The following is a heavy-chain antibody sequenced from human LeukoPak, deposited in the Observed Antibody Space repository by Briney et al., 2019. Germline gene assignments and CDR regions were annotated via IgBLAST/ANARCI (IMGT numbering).Heavy chain of an antibody. CDR3: AAGWHYDILTGYSTRNWFDP. D-gene: IGHD3-9*01. V-gene: IGHV1-8*03. Sequence: ASVKVSCKASGYTFTSYDINWVRQATGQGLEWMGWMNPNSGNTGYAQKFQGRVTITRNTSISTAYMELSSLRSEDTAVYYCAAGWHYDILTGYSTRNWFDPWGQGTLVTVSS. J-gene: IGHJ5*02. CDR1: GYTFTSYD. CDR2: MNPNSGNT.